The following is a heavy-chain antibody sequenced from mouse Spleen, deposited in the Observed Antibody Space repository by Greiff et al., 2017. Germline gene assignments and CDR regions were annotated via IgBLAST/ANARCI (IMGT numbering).Heavy chain of an antibody. CDR2: IYPGSGNT. CDR1: GYTFTSYG. D-gene: IGHD1-1*01. V-gene: IGHV1-81*01. Sequence: VKLQESGAELARPGASVKLSCKASGYTFTSYGISWVKQRTGQGLEWIGWIYPGSGNTKYNEKFKGKATLTVDTSSSTAYMQLSSLTSEDSAVYFCARKSYGSCYFDYWGQGTTLTVSS. CDR3: ARKSYGSCYFDY. J-gene: IGHJ2*01.